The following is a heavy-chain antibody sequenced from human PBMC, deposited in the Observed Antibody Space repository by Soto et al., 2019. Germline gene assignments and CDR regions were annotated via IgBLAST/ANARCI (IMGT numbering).Heavy chain of an antibody. CDR3: ARAVRGDDAFDI. J-gene: IGHJ3*02. CDR2: ISSSSSYI. V-gene: IGHV3-21*01. CDR1: GFTFSSYS. D-gene: IGHD3-10*01. Sequence: GGSLRLSCAASGFTFSSYSMNWVRQAPGKGLEWVSSISSSSSYIYYADSVKGRFTISRDNAKNSLYLQMNSLRAEDTAVYYCARAVRGDDAFDIWGQGTMVTVSS.